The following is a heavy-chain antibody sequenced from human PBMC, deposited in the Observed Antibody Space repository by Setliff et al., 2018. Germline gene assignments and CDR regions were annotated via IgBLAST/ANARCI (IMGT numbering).Heavy chain of an antibody. CDR1: DGSFSGYY. V-gene: IGHV4-34*01. CDR3: ARRMWELRSDAFDI. CDR2: VNHSRST. D-gene: IGHD1-26*01. Sequence: SETLSLTCVVYDGSFSGYYWRWIRQPPGKGLEWIGDVNHSRSTNIKSRVTISVDTSKNQFSLKVTSVTAADTAVYYCARRMWELRSDAFDIWGQGTMVTV. J-gene: IGHJ3*02.